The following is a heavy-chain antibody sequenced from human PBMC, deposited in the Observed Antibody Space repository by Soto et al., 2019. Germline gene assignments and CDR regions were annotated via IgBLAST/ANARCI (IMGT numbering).Heavy chain of an antibody. CDR2: IYYSGST. CDR3: ARGMAEEQILYYFYY. J-gene: IGHJ4*02. Sequence: SETLSLTCTVSGGSTSSYYWSWIRQPPGKGLEWIGYIYYSGSTNYNPSLKSRVTISVDTSKSQFYLKLRSVTAADTAVYYCARGMAEEQILYYFYYWGQGALVPVSS. V-gene: IGHV4-59*01. CDR1: GGSTSSYY.